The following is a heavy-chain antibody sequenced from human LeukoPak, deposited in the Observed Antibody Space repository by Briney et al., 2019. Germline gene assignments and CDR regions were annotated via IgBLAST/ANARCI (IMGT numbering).Heavy chain of an antibody. CDR3: ARTSRSYGDAFDI. CDR1: GYSISSSNW. V-gene: IGHV4-28*01. J-gene: IGHJ3*02. Sequence: PSETLSLTCAVSGYSISSSNWWGWIRQPPGKGLEWIGYIYYSGSTYYNPSLKSRVTMSVDTSKNQFSLKLSSVTAVDTAVYNCARTSRSYGDAFDIWGQGTMVTVSS. D-gene: IGHD4-17*01. CDR2: IYYSGST.